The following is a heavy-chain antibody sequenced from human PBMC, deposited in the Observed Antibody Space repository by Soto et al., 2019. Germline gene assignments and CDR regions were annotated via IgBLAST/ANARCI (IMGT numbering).Heavy chain of an antibody. CDR2: IKQDGSEK. D-gene: IGHD6-13*01. V-gene: IGHV3-7*01. Sequence: PGGSLRLSCAASGFTFISYWIICFRHSPCKGLEWVANIKQDGSEKYYVDSVKGRFTISRDNAKNSLYLQMNSLRAEDTAVYYCARVVAAAGHYYYGMDVWGQGTTVTVSS. CDR3: ARVVAAAGHYYYGMDV. CDR1: GFTFISYW. J-gene: IGHJ6*02.